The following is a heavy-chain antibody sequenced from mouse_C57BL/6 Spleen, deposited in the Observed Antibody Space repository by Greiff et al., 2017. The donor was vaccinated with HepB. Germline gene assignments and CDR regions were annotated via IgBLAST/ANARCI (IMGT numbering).Heavy chain of an antibody. J-gene: IGHJ2*01. V-gene: IGHV1-63*01. CDR2: IYPGGGYT. CDR1: GYTFTNYW. D-gene: IGHD2-1*01. Sequence: VQLQQSGAELVRPGTSVKMSCKASGYTFTNYWIGWAKQRPGHGLEWIGDIYPGGGYTNYNEKFKGKATLTADKSSSTAYMQFSSLTSEDSAIYYCARSRDGNQYYLDYWGQGTTLTVSS. CDR3: ARSRDGNQYYLDY.